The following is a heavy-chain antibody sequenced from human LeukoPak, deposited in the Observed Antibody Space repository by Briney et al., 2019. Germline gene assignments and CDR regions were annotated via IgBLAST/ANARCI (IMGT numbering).Heavy chain of an antibody. CDR3: AREPKQWLVPIGY. CDR1: GFTFSDYY. CDR2: ISSGGTTI. Sequence: PGGSLRLSCAASGFTFSDYYMSWIRQAPGKGLEWVSYISSGGTTIYYADSVKGRFTISRDNAKNSLYLQMNSLRAEDTAVYYCAREPKQWLVPIGYWGQGTLVTVSS. V-gene: IGHV3-11*04. D-gene: IGHD6-19*01. J-gene: IGHJ4*02.